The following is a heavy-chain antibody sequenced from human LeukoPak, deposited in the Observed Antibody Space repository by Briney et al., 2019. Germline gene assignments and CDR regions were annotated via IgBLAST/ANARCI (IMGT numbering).Heavy chain of an antibody. D-gene: IGHD3-10*01. V-gene: IGHV3-30*04. CDR1: GFTFSSYA. J-gene: IGHJ4*02. CDR2: ISYDGSDK. Sequence: QPGRSLRLSCAASGFTFSSYAMYWVRQAPGKGLEWVAVISYDGSDKFYADSVKGRFTISRDSSKNTLYLQMNSLRAEDTAVYYCAKEAGTYGSGSYYFDYWGQGTLVTVSS. CDR3: AKEAGTYGSGSYYFDY.